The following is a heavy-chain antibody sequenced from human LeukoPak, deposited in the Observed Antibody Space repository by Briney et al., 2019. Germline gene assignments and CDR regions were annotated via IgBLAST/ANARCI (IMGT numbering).Heavy chain of an antibody. CDR2: INHSGST. J-gene: IGHJ4*01. CDR3: ARGGRVDYSRPFDY. D-gene: IGHD4-11*01. CDR1: GGSFSGYY. V-gene: IGHV4-34*01. Sequence: SETLSLTCAVYGGSFSGYYWSWIRQPPGKGLEWIGEINHSGSTNYNPSLKSRVTISVDTSKNQFSLKLSSVTAADTAVYYCARGGRVDYSRPFDYWGQEPWSPSPQ.